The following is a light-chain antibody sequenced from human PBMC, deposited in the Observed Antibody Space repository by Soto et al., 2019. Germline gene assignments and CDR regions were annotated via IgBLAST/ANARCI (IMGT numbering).Light chain of an antibody. V-gene: IGKV3-15*01. CDR2: GAS. CDR3: QQYNNWPRT. Sequence: EIVMTQSLATLSVSPGERATLSCRASQRVSSNLAWYQQKPGQAPRLLIYGASTRATGIPARFSGSGSGTEFTLTISILQSEDFAVYYCQQYNNWPRTFGQGTKVEIK. J-gene: IGKJ1*01. CDR1: QRVSSN.